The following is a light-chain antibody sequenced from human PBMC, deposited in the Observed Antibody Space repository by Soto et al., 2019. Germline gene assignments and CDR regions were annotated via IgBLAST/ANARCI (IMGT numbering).Light chain of an antibody. V-gene: IGKV1-39*01. CDR3: QQSYSSPPT. J-gene: IGKJ1*01. Sequence: DILMTQSPSSLSSSVGDPVTITCLASQSISSHLNWYQQKPGKAPKLLIFAASSLQSGVPSRFSGSRSGPDFTLTISSLQPEDFATYYCQQSYSSPPTFGQGTKVDIK. CDR1: QSISSH. CDR2: AAS.